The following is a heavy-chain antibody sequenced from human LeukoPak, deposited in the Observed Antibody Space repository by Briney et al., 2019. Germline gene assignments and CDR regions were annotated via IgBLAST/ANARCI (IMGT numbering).Heavy chain of an antibody. Sequence: SVKVSCKASGYTFTGYYMHWVRQAPGQGLEWMGRIIPILGIANYAQKFQGRVTITADKSTSTAYMELSSLRSEDTAVYYCAKPAGGSGYYYGMDVWGQGTTVTVSS. D-gene: IGHD3-16*01. CDR1: GYTFTGYY. CDR2: IIPILGIA. CDR3: AKPAGGSGYYYGMDV. V-gene: IGHV1-69*02. J-gene: IGHJ6*02.